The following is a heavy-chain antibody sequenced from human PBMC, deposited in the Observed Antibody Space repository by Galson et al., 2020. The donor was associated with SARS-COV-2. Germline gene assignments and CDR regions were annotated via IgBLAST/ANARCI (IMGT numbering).Heavy chain of an antibody. CDR3: ASRVAIDI. CDR2: IYHSGRT. J-gene: IGHJ3*02. CDR1: GGSISSSNW. Sequence: SETLSLTCAVSGGSISSSNWWSWLRQPTGKGLEWIGEIYHSGRTNYNPSLKSRVTISVDTSKNQFSLRLSSVTAADTAVYYCASRVAIDIWGQGTMVTVSS. V-gene: IGHV4-4*02.